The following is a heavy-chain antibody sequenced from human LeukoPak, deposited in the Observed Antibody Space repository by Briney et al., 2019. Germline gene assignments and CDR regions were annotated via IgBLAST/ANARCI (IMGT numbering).Heavy chain of an antibody. D-gene: IGHD5-12*01. Sequence: PGGSLRLSCSASGFIFSTYTIYWVRQAPGKGLEFVSVINGDGRTTYYADSVKGRFTISRDNSKNTLYLQMNSLRAEDTAVYYCVGDQVDNVGWLTWGQGTRVTVSS. CDR1: GFIFSTYT. J-gene: IGHJ5*02. V-gene: IGHV3-64D*06. CDR2: INGDGRTT. CDR3: VGDQVDNVGWLT.